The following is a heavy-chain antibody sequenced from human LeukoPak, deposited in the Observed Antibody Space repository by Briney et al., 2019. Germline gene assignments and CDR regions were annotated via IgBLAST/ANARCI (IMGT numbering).Heavy chain of an antibody. J-gene: IGHJ4*02. CDR2: IRSKANSYAT. V-gene: IGHV3-73*01. CDR3: TRLVGATFPFDY. CDR1: GFTFSGSA. Sequence: GGSLKLSCAASGFTFSGSAMHWVRQAFGKGLEWVGRIRSKANSYATAYAASVKGRFTISRDDSKNTAYLQMNSLKTEDTAVYYCTRLVGATFPFDYWGQGTLVTVSS. D-gene: IGHD1-26*01.